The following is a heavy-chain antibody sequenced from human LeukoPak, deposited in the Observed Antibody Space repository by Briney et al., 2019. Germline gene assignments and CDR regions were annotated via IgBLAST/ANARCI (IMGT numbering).Heavy chain of an antibody. CDR3: ADYVSGSVVDY. V-gene: IGHV4-39*01. CDR2: VYYSGRT. Sequence: PSETLSLTCTVSGGSISNNGHYWGWVRQPPGKGLEYIGIVYYSGRTSHNPSLKSRVTMSIDTSKNQFTLKLSSVTAADTAKYYCADYVSGSVVDYWGQGILVTVSS. D-gene: IGHD3-16*01. J-gene: IGHJ4*02. CDR1: GGSISNNGHY.